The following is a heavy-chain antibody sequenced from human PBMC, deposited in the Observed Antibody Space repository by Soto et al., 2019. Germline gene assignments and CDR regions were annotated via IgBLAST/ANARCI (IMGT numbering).Heavy chain of an antibody. V-gene: IGHV3-23*01. D-gene: IGHD3-9*01. CDR3: AKDRHPDGIWTFDY. Sequence: EVQLLESGGHLIQPGESLRLSCAASGFSFSGYTMIWVRQAQGKGLEWISGINGGGGTKYYADSVKGRFTISRDDSKNILYLQMNSPRAEDTAIYYCAKDRHPDGIWTFDYWGRGTLVTVSS. CDR2: INGGGGTK. CDR1: GFSFSGYT. J-gene: IGHJ4*02.